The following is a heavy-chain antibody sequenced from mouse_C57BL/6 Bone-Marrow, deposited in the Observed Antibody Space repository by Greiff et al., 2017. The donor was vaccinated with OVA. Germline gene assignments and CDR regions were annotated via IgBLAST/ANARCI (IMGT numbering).Heavy chain of an antibody. CDR1: GYTFTDYY. CDR3: ASITPVVAYYYAMDY. Sequence: VQLQQSGPVLVKPGASVKMSCKASGYTFTDYYMNWVKQSHGKSLEWIGVINPYNGGTSYNQKFKGKATLTVDKSSSTAYMELNSLTSEDSAVYYCASITPVVAYYYAMDYWGQGTSVTVSS. D-gene: IGHD1-1*01. J-gene: IGHJ4*01. CDR2: INPYNGGT. V-gene: IGHV1-19*01.